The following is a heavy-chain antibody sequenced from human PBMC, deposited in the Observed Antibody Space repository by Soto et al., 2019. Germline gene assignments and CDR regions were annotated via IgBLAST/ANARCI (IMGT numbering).Heavy chain of an antibody. D-gene: IGHD2-2*02. V-gene: IGHV5-10-1*01. CDR1: GYSFTSYW. CDR3: ARPVSRYCSSTSCYTRENYGMDV. CDR2: IDPSDSYT. Sequence: PGESLKISCKGSGYSFTSYWISWVRQMPGKGLEWMGRIDPSDSYTNYSPSFQGHVTISADKSISTAYLQWSSLKASDTAMYYCARPVSRYCSSTSCYTRENYGMDVWGQGTTVTVS. J-gene: IGHJ6*02.